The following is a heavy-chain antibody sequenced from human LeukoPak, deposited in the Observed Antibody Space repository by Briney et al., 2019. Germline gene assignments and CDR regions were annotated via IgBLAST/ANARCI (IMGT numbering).Heavy chain of an antibody. D-gene: IGHD4-17*01. Sequence: GGSLRLSCAASGSTFSSYWMHWVRQAPGKGLVWVSRINSDGSSTSYADSVKGRFTISRDNAKNTLYLQMNSLRAEDTAVYYCASSGRDYGDYFGPIYYGMDVWGQGTTVTVSS. CDR2: INSDGSST. CDR3: ASSGRDYGDYFGPIYYGMDV. CDR1: GSTFSSYW. J-gene: IGHJ6*02. V-gene: IGHV3-74*01.